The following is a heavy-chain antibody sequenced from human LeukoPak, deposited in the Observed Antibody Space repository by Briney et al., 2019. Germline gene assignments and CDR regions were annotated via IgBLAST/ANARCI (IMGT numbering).Heavy chain of an antibody. V-gene: IGHV3-74*01. CDR1: GFTFSHYW. CDR3: ARDLGFGDPSGY. J-gene: IGHJ4*02. D-gene: IGHD3-10*01. CDR2: INSDGSST. Sequence: GGSLRLSCAASGFTFSHYWMHWVRQAPGKGLVWVSRINSDGSSTTYVDSVKGRFTISRDNAKNTLFLHMNSPRAEDTAVYYCARDLGFGDPSGYWGQGTLVTVSS.